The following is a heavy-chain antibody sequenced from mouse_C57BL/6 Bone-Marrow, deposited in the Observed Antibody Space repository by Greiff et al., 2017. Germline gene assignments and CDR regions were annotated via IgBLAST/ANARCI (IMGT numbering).Heavy chain of an antibody. J-gene: IGHJ2*01. CDR1: GYTFTSYW. CDR3: ARSGPRGRSFDY. Sequence: QVQLKQPGAELVKPGASVKMSCKASGYTFTSYWITWVKQRPGQGLEWIGDIYPTSGRTNYNEKFKSKAILTVDTSSNTAYMQLSSLTSEDSAVLYCARSGPRGRSFDYWGQGTTLTVSS. CDR2: IYPTSGRT. D-gene: IGHD3-1*01. V-gene: IGHV1-55*01.